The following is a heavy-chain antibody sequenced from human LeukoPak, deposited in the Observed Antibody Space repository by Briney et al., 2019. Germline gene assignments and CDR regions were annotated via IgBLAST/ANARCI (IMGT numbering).Heavy chain of an antibody. CDR2: IYTSGST. Sequence: SETLSLTCTVSGGSISSYYWSWIRQPAGKGLEWIGRIYTSGSTNYNPSLKSRVTMSVDTSKNQFSLKLSSLTAADTAVYYCARAPTGVLWFGELLRGFDPWGQGTLVTVSS. D-gene: IGHD3-10*01. CDR1: GGSISSYY. V-gene: IGHV4-4*07. CDR3: ARAPTGVLWFGELLRGFDP. J-gene: IGHJ5*02.